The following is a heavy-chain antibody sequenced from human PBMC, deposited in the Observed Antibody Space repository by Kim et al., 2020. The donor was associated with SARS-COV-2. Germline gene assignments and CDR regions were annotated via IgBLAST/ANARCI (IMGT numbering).Heavy chain of an antibody. J-gene: IGHJ4*02. CDR1: GFTFNTYG. D-gene: IGHD1-26*01. Sequence: GGSLRLSCAASGFTFNTYGMHWVRQAPGKGLEWVAVISYDGSNKYYADSVKGRFTISRDNSKNTLYLQMNSLRIEDTAVYYCAKSFSGSYFGYDYWGQGTLCHRLL. CDR2: ISYDGSNK. CDR3: AKSFSGSYFGYDY. V-gene: IGHV3-30*18.